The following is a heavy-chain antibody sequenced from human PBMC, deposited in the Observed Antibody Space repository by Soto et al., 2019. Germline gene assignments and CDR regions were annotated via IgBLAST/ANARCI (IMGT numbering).Heavy chain of an antibody. V-gene: IGHV5-51*01. CDR1: GFNFPTFW. CDR2: IYPDDSDT. D-gene: IGHD1-1*01. Sequence: PGESLKISCKHSGFNFPTFWIAWVRQMPGKGLEWMGTIYPDDSDTRYSPSFQGQVTISADKSIQTAYLQWGSLKASDTAMYYCARRFATTEWFDPWGQGTLVTVSS. CDR3: ARRFATTEWFDP. J-gene: IGHJ5*02.